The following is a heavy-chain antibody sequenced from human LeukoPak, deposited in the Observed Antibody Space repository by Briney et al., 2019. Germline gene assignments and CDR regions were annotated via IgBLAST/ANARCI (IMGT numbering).Heavy chain of an antibody. V-gene: IGHV3-21*01. D-gene: IGHD2-15*01. CDR1: GFTFSSYS. Sequence: GGSLRLSCAASGFTFSSYSMNWVRQDPGKGLEWVSCISSSSSYIRYSGSVKGRFTISRDNAKNSLFLPMNSLRAEDTAVYYCARDGCSGGFCLFDYWGQGTLVTVSS. J-gene: IGHJ4*02. CDR2: ISSSSSYI. CDR3: ARDGCSGGFCLFDY.